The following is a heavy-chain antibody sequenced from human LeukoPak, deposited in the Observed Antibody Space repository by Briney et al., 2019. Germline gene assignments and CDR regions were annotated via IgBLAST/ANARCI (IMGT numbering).Heavy chain of an antibody. Sequence: SETLSLTCTVAGGSISSSSYYWGWIRQPPGKGLEWIGSVYYTGASYYNPSLKSRVTISIDTSKNHFSLNLTSVTAADTAVYYCARGAPPQNWGQGALVTVSS. V-gene: IGHV4-39*07. CDR3: ARGAPPQN. CDR1: GGSISSSSYY. J-gene: IGHJ4*02. CDR2: VYYTGAS.